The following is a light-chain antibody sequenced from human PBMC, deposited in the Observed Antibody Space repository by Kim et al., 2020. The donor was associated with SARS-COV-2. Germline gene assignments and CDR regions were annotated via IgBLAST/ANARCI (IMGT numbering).Light chain of an antibody. CDR2: KAS. Sequence: DIQMTQSPSTLSASVGDRVTITCRPSQSISSRLAWYQQKPGRAPKLLIYKASSLESGVPSRLSGSGSGTEFTLTISSLQPDDFATYYCQEYNSYWTFGQGTKVDIK. J-gene: IGKJ1*01. CDR1: QSISSR. CDR3: QEYNSYWT. V-gene: IGKV1-5*03.